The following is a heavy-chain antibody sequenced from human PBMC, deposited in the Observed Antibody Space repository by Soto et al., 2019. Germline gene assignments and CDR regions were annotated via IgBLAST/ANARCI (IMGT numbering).Heavy chain of an antibody. Sequence: GGSLRLSCAASGFTFTRYSMNWVRQAPGKGLEWVSSISSTTNYIYYADSMKGRFTVSRDNSNNTLYLEMNSLRTEDTAVYYCAKQLRGSGWYPLDSWGQGTPVTVSS. CDR2: ISSTTNYI. CDR1: GFTFTRYS. J-gene: IGHJ4*02. CDR3: AKQLRGSGWYPLDS. V-gene: IGHV3-21*01. D-gene: IGHD6-19*01.